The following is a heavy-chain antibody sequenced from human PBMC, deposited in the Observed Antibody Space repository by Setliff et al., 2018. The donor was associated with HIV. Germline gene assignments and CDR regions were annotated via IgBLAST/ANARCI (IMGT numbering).Heavy chain of an antibody. J-gene: IGHJ6*03. CDR1: GGSFSGYY. CDR2: INHSGAT. CDR3: ARGVPHYHFFFYYSYMDV. V-gene: IGHV4-34*01. D-gene: IGHD3-3*01. Sequence: PSETLSLTCAVYGGSFSGYYWTWIRQPPGKGLEWIGEINHSGATNYNLSLESRVTISVDTSKNQFSLNLNSVTAADTAVYYCARGVPHYHFFFYYSYMDVWGTGTTVTVSS.